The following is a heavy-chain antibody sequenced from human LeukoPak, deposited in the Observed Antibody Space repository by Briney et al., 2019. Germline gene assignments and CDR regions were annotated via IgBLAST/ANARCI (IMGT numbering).Heavy chain of an antibody. D-gene: IGHD2-2*01. V-gene: IGHV4-39*01. CDR1: GGSISSSSYY. J-gene: IGHJ5*02. Sequence: PSETLSLTCTVSGGSISSSSYYWGWIRQPPGKGLEWIGSIYYSGSTYYNPSLKSRVTISVDTSKNQFSLKLSSVTAADTAVYYCAKGVSDCSSTSCYAATRNWFDPWGQGTLVTVSS. CDR2: IYYSGST. CDR3: AKGVSDCSSTSCYAATRNWFDP.